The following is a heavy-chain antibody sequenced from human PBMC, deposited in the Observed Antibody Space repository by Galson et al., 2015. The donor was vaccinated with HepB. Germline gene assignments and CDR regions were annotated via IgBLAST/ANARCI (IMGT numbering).Heavy chain of an antibody. CDR1: GFTFSSYE. CDR3: AVTGYSSGWDRYYFDY. Sequence: SLRLSCAASGFTFSSYEMNWVRQAPGKGLEWVSYISSSGSTIYYADSVKGRFTISRDNAKNLLYPQMNSLRAEDTAVYYCAVTGYSSGWDRYYFDYWGQGTLVTVSS. CDR2: ISSSGSTI. D-gene: IGHD6-19*01. J-gene: IGHJ4*02. V-gene: IGHV3-48*03.